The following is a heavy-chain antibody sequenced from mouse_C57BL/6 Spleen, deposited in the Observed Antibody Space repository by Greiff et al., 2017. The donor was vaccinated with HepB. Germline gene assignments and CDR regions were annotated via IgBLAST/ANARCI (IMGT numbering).Heavy chain of an antibody. Sequence: QVQLQQSGAELVRPGTSVKVSCKASGYAFTNYLIEWVKQRPGQGLEWIGVINPGSGGTNYNEKFKSKATLTVDKPSSTAYMQLSSLTSEDSAVYYCARTGLPLWYFDVWGTGTTVTVSS. D-gene: IGHD2-10*01. V-gene: IGHV1-54*01. J-gene: IGHJ1*03. CDR1: GYAFTNYL. CDR2: INPGSGGT. CDR3: ARTGLPLWYFDV.